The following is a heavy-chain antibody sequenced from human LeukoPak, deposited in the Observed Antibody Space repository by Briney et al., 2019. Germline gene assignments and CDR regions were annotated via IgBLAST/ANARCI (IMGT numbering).Heavy chain of an antibody. V-gene: IGHV4-39*07. J-gene: IGHJ4*02. CDR1: GGSISSSSYY. Sequence: PSETLSLTCTVSGGSISSSSYYWGWIRQPLGKGLEWIGSIYYSGSTYYNPSLKSRVTISVDTSKNQFSLKLSSVTAADTAVYYCARESEVVTASHFDYWGQGTLVTVSS. D-gene: IGHD2-21*02. CDR2: IYYSGST. CDR3: ARESEVVTASHFDY.